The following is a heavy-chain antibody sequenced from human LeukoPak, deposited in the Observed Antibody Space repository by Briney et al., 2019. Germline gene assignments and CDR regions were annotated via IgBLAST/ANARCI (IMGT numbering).Heavy chain of an antibody. J-gene: IGHJ4*02. CDR2: IFYSGSA. V-gene: IGHV4-59*08. CDR3: ARRHRLVGPVDY. D-gene: IGHD3-9*01. CDR1: GGSISPYY. Sequence: PSETLSLTCTVSGGSISPYYWSWIRQPPGKELEWIAFIFYSGSAHYNPSLTSRVTISVDTSKNQFSLKLTSVTAADTAVYYCARRHRLVGPVDYWGQGTLVTVSS.